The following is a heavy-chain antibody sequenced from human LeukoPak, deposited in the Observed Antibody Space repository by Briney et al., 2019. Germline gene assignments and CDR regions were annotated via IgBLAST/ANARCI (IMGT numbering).Heavy chain of an antibody. CDR3: AKVQYSGSSCFDY. Sequence: PSETLSLTCTVSGGSISSSSYYWGWIRQPPGKGLEWIGSIYYSGSTYYNPSLKSRVTISVDTSKNQFSLKLSSVTAADTAVYYCAKVQYSGSSCFDYWGQGTLVTVSS. CDR2: IYYSGST. CDR1: GGSISSSSYY. V-gene: IGHV4-39*07. D-gene: IGHD1-26*01. J-gene: IGHJ4*02.